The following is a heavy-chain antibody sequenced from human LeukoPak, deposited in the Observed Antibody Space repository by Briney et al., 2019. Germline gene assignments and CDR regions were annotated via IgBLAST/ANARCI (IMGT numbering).Heavy chain of an antibody. Sequence: PGGSLRLSCAASGFTFTNYALHWVRQTPVKGLEWITLISSDGNNNVYADSVKGRFTISRDNSKNTLYLQMNSLKTEDTALYYCTKEDYGNYVSPHWGQGTLVTVSS. CDR2: ISSDGNNN. D-gene: IGHD4-11*01. CDR3: TKEDYGNYVSPH. J-gene: IGHJ4*02. V-gene: IGHV3-30*18. CDR1: GFTFTNYA.